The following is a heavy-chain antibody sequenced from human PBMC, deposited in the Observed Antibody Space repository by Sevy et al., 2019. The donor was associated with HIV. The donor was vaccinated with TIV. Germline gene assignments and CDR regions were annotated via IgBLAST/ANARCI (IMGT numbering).Heavy chain of an antibody. CDR3: AKTLQKLPFHPHYFDY. CDR1: GFTLGSYT. CDR2: ISATGGST. Sequence: GGSRRLSCAASGFTLGSYTMNWVRQAPGEGLEWVASISATGGSTYYADSVKGRFTISRDVSKGLLYLQMNSLTAEDTAIFYCAKTLQKLPFHPHYFDYWGQGTLVTVSS. D-gene: IGHD2-21*02. J-gene: IGHJ4*02. V-gene: IGHV3-23*01.